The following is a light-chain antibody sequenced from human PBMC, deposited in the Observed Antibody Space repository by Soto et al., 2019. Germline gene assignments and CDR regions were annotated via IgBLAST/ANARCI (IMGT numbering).Light chain of an antibody. J-gene: IGKJ5*01. Sequence: AIRMTQSPSSLSASPVDRVTITCLASQDISSYLAWYQQKPGKAPNLLIYVASTLQSGVPSRFSGSGSGTHFTLTISSLQPEDFGTYYCQQSYSTSITFGQGTRLENK. CDR1: QDISSY. V-gene: IGKV1-8*01. CDR3: QQSYSTSIT. CDR2: VAS.